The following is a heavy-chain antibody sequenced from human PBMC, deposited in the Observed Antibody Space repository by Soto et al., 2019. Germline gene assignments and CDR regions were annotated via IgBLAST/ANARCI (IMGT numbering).Heavy chain of an antibody. CDR3: VKDSFPHYHYMYV. J-gene: IGHJ6*03. D-gene: IGHD3-16*01. CDR1: GFTFDDYA. CDR2: ISWNSGTI. Sequence: EVQLVESGGGLVQPGRSLRLSCVASGFTFDDYAMHWVRQGPGKGLEWVSGISWNSGTIEYADSVEGRFTISRDNAKNSLYLQMNSLRAEDTDLYYCVKDSFPHYHYMYVWGKGTTVTVSS. V-gene: IGHV3-9*01.